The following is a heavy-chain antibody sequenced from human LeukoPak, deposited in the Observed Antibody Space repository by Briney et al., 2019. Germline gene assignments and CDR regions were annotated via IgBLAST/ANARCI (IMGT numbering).Heavy chain of an antibody. CDR2: IIPILDLA. J-gene: IGHJ4*02. V-gene: IGHV1-69*04. Sequence: SVKVSCKASGVIFSNFAFNWVRQAPGHGLEWMERIIPILDLAHYTRKFQGRLTITADKSTNTSYMELTSLTAEDTAVYYCATPSRTEDGDYGVCWGQGTLVTVSS. CDR3: ATPSRTEDGDYGVC. D-gene: IGHD4-17*01. CDR1: GVIFSNFA.